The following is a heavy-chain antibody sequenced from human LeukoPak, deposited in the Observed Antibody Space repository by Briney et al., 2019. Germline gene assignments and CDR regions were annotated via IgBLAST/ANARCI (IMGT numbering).Heavy chain of an antibody. CDR1: GYSLTTYY. CDR3: ATESAFGGYSFDY. J-gene: IGHJ4*02. CDR2: INPSRCST. V-gene: IGHV1-46*01. D-gene: IGHD2-15*01. Sequence: SVKVSCKPCGYSLTTYYMHWVGQAPRQELKWVGLINPSRCSTNFAQKFQDTVTLISNTATEPVYPELSRLTRDETAVYYCATESAFGGYSFDYWGQGNLVTVSS.